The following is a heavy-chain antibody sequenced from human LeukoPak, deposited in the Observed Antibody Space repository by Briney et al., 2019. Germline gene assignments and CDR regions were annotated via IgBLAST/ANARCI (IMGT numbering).Heavy chain of an antibody. J-gene: IGHJ4*02. CDR2: INHSGSA. CDR1: GGSFSGYY. V-gene: IGHV4-34*01. Sequence: SETLSLTCAVYGGSFSGYYWSWVRQPPGKGLEWIGEINHSGSANYNPSLKSRVTISVDTSKNQFSLKLSSVTAADTAVYYCARGRRAARDYWGQGTLVTVSS. CDR3: ARGRRAARDY. D-gene: IGHD6-6*01.